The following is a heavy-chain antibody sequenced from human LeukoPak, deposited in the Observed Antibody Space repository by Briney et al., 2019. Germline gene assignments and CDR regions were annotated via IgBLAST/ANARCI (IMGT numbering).Heavy chain of an antibody. CDR3: AKDWGISRQLVDPY. CDR1: GFTFSSYA. V-gene: IGHV3-30-3*01. J-gene: IGHJ4*02. CDR2: ISYDGSNK. D-gene: IGHD3-16*01. Sequence: KAGGSLRLSCAASGFTFSSYAMHWVRQAPGKGLEWVAVISYDGSNKYYADSVKGRFTISRDNSKNTLYLQMNSLRAEDTAVYYCAKDWGISRQLVDPYWGQGTLVTVSS.